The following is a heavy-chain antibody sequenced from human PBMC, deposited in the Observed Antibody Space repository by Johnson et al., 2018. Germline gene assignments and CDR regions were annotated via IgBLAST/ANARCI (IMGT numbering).Heavy chain of an antibody. CDR1: GFTFSSYG. CDR2: IWYDGSNK. V-gene: IGHV3-33*01. J-gene: IGHJ6*02. D-gene: IGHD6-19*01. CDR3: ARDMAGAGRLGSCSYYYGMDV. Sequence: QLVETGGGVVQPGRSLRLSCAASGFTFSSYGMHWVRQAPGKGLEWVAVIWYDGSNKYYADSVKGRFTISRDNSKNTLYLQMNSLRAEDTAVYYCARDMAGAGRLGSCSYYYGMDVWGQGTTVTISS.